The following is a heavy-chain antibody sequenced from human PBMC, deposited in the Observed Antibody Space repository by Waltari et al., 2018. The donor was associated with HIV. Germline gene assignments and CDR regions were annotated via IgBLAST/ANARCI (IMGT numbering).Heavy chain of an antibody. Sequence: QLQLQESGPGLVKPSETLSLTCTVSGGSISSSSYYWGWIRQPPGKGLEWVGSIFYSGSTYYNPSLKSRVTISVDTSKNQFSLKLSSVTAADTAVYYCARVSSGSHPNVDYWGQGTLVTVSS. J-gene: IGHJ4*02. CDR2: IFYSGST. CDR3: ARVSSGSHPNVDY. V-gene: IGHV4-39*01. D-gene: IGHD6-19*01. CDR1: GGSISSSSYY.